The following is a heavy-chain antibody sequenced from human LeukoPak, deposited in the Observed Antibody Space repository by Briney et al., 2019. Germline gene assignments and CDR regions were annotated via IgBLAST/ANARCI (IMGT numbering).Heavy chain of an antibody. Sequence: SETLSLTCAVYGGSFSGYYWSWIRQPPGKGLEWIGEINHSGSTNYNPSLKSRVTISVDTSKNQFSLKLSSVTAADTAVYYCASSRDGYRFDYWAREPWSPSPQ. V-gene: IGHV4-34*01. D-gene: IGHD5-24*01. CDR1: GGSFSGYY. CDR3: ASSRDGYRFDY. J-gene: IGHJ4*02. CDR2: INHSGST.